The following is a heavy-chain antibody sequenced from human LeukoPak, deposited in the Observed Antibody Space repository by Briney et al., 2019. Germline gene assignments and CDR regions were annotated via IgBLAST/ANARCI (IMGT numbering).Heavy chain of an antibody. Sequence: SETLSLTCAVYNGSLNDYYWSWIRQPPGRGLEWIGEINESGAASYNPSLKGRVTMSVDTSKSQFSLKLTSVTAADTAVYFCARAGYNSAWYTGRYINYWGQGTPVTVSS. V-gene: IGHV4-34*01. CDR2: INESGAA. CDR3: ARAGYNSAWYTGRYINY. D-gene: IGHD6-19*01. J-gene: IGHJ4*02. CDR1: NGSLNDYY.